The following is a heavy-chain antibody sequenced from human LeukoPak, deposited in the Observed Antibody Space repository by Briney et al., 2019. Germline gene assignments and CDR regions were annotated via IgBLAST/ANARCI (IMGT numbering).Heavy chain of an antibody. Sequence: SETLSLTCTVSGGSISSYDWSWVRQPPGKGLEWSGDIYYSGSTNYNPSLKSRVTISVDTSKTQFSLQLSSVTAADTAVYYCAREGDVYGDYGYWGQGTLVTVSS. CDR2: IYYSGST. CDR3: AREGDVYGDYGY. J-gene: IGHJ4*02. D-gene: IGHD4-17*01. CDR1: GGSISSYD. V-gene: IGHV4-59*01.